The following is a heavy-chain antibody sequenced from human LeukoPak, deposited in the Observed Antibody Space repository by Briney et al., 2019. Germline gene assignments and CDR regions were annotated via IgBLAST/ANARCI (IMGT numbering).Heavy chain of an antibody. CDR1: GYTFTGYY. Sequence: ASVKVSCKASGYTFTGYYMHWVRRAPGQGLEWMGWINPNSGGTNYAQKFQGRVTMTRDTSISTAYMELSRLRSDDTAVYYCARGTRYCSSTSCYAGRYWFDPWGQGTLVTVSS. D-gene: IGHD2-2*01. V-gene: IGHV1-2*02. CDR3: ARGTRYCSSTSCYAGRYWFDP. CDR2: INPNSGGT. J-gene: IGHJ5*02.